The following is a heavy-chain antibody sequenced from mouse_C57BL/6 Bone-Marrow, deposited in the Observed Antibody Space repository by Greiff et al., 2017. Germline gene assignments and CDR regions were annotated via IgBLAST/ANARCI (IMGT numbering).Heavy chain of an antibody. D-gene: IGHD3-2*02. CDR1: GYTFTDYE. J-gene: IGHJ2*01. Sequence: VKLQESGAELVRPGASVTLSCKASGYTFTDYEMHWVKQTPVHGLEWIGAIDPETGGTAYNQKFKGKAILTADKSSSTAYMELRSLTSEDSAVYYCTSRTAQGEFDYWGQGTTLTVSS. CDR2: IDPETGGT. CDR3: TSRTAQGEFDY. V-gene: IGHV1-15*01.